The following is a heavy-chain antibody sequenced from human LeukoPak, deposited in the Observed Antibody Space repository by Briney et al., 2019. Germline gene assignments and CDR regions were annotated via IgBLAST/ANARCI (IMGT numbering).Heavy chain of an antibody. Sequence: SVKVSCKASGGTLNTYAISWVRQAPGQGLEWMGGIIPILGTANYAQKFQGRVTITADESTSTAYMELSSLRSDDTAVYYCARDVPHLYWGQGTLVTVSS. CDR2: IIPILGTA. CDR3: ARDVPHLY. J-gene: IGHJ4*02. CDR1: GGTLNTYA. V-gene: IGHV1-69*13.